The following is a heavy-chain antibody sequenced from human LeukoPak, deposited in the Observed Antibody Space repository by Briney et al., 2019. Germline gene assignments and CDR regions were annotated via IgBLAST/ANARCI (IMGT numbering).Heavy chain of an antibody. V-gene: IGHV3-53*01. J-gene: IGHJ3*02. CDR3: ARVGKRTTIFGVVIPNALDI. Sequence: PGGSLRLSCAASGFTVSSNYMSWVRQAPGKGLEWVSVIYSGGSTYYADSVKGRFTISRDNSQNTLYLQMNSLRAEDTAVYYCARVGKRTTIFGVVIPNALDIWGQGTMVTVSS. CDR1: GFTVSSNY. D-gene: IGHD3-3*01. CDR2: IYSGGST.